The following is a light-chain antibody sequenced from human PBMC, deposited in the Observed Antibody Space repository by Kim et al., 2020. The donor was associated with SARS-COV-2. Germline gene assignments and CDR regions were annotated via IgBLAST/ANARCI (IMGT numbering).Light chain of an antibody. Sequence: QPVLTQSPSASASLGASVKLTCTLSSGHSSDAIAWHQQQPEKGLRYLMKLNSDGSHSKGDGIPDRFSGSSSGAERYLTISSLQSEDEADYYCQTWGTGIVIFGGGTQLTVL. CDR1: SGHSSDA. CDR3: QTWGTGIVI. CDR2: LNSDGSH. V-gene: IGLV4-69*01. J-gene: IGLJ2*01.